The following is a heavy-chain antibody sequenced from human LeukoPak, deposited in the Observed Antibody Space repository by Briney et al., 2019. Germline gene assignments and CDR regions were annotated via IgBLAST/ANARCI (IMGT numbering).Heavy chain of an antibody. Sequence: PGRSLRLSCAASGFTFSSYGMHWVRQAPGKGLEWVAVISYDGSNKYYADSVKGRFTISRDNSKNTLYLQVNSLRAEDTAVYYCAKALTRIAADYWGQGTLVTVSS. CDR1: GFTFSSYG. D-gene: IGHD6-13*01. CDR2: ISYDGSNK. CDR3: AKALTRIAADY. V-gene: IGHV3-30*18. J-gene: IGHJ4*02.